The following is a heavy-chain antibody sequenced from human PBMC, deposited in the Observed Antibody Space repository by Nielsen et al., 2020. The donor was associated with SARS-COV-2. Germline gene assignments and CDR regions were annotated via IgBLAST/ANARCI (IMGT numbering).Heavy chain of an antibody. D-gene: IGHD2-21*02. CDR1: GGTFNNYA. CDR3: ARVPYFKCDSDCYSFDY. V-gene: IGHV1-69*06. CDR2: IIPIFGTA. J-gene: IGHJ4*01. Sequence: SVKVSCKTSGGTFNNYAITWVRQAPGQGLEWMGGIIPIFGTAKYPQKFQGRVTITADKSTSTAYMELSSLRSDDTAVYYCARVPYFKCDSDCYSFDYWGHGTLVTVSS.